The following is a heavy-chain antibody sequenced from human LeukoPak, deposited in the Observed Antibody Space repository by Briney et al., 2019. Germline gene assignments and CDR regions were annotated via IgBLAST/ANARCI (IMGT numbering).Heavy chain of an antibody. J-gene: IGHJ5*02. CDR1: GYIFTDYY. D-gene: IGHD3-10*01. V-gene: IGHV1/OR15-1*02. CDR3: AKDLMRDRWFGES. CDR2: INPNSGGT. Sequence: GASVKVSCKASGYIFTDYYMHWVRQAPGQELGWMGRINPNSGGTNYAQKFQGRVTMTRDTSISTAYTELSSLRAEDTAVYYCAKDLMRDRWFGESWGQGTLVTVSS.